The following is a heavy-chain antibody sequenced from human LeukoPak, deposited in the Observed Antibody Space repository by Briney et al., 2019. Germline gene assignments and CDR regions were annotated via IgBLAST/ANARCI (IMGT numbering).Heavy chain of an antibody. Sequence: GGSLRLSCAASGFTFSSYAMSWVRQAPGKGLEWVSAISGSGGSAYYADSVKGRFTISRDNSKNTLYLQMNSLRAEDTAVYYCAKTASPGIAAAGNDYWGQGTLVTVSS. J-gene: IGHJ4*02. CDR1: GFTFSSYA. V-gene: IGHV3-23*01. D-gene: IGHD6-13*01. CDR2: ISGSGGSA. CDR3: AKTASPGIAAAGNDY.